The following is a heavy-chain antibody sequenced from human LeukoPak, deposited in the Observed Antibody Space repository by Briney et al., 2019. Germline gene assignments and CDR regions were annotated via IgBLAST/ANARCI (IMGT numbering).Heavy chain of an antibody. Sequence: SETLSLTCTVSGGSISSYYWSWIRQPAGKGLEWIGRIYTSGSTNYNPSLKSRVTMSADTSKNQFSLKLSSVTAADTAVYYCARGYSYGYLNYYYYMDVWGKGTTVTVSS. CDR3: ARGYSYGYLNYYYYMDV. CDR1: GGSISSYY. J-gene: IGHJ6*03. D-gene: IGHD5-18*01. V-gene: IGHV4-4*07. CDR2: IYTSGST.